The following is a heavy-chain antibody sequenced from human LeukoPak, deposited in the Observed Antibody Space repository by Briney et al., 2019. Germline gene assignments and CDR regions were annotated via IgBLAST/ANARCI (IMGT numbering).Heavy chain of an antibody. D-gene: IGHD3-3*01. CDR3: ARIGVVTSSYYYYYMDV. V-gene: IGHV4-61*02. J-gene: IGHJ6*03. CDR1: GVSISSGSYY. CDR2: IYTSGST. Sequence: PSETLSLTCTVSGVSISSGSYYWSWLRQPAGKGLEWIGRIYTSGSTNYNPSLKSRVTISVDTSKNQFSLKLSSVTAADTAVYYCARIGVVTSSYYYYYMDVWGRGTTVTVSS.